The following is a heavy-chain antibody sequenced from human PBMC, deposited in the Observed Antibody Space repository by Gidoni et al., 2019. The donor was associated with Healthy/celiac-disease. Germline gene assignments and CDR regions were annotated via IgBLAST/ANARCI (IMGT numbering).Heavy chain of an antibody. CDR1: GLTFTGDS. Sequence: QVQLVQSGAEVKKPGASVKVSCKASGLTFTGDSMHWVRQAPGQGLEWMGWINPNSGGTNYAQKFQGRVTMTRDTSISTAYMELSRLRSDDTAVYYCARDHVTIFGVVIAGLGGMDVWGQGTTVTVSS. D-gene: IGHD3-3*01. J-gene: IGHJ6*02. CDR2: INPNSGGT. V-gene: IGHV1-2*02. CDR3: ARDHVTIFGVVIAGLGGMDV.